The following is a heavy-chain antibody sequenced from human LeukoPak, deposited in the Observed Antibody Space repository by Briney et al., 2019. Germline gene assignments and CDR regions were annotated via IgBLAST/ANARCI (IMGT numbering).Heavy chain of an antibody. D-gene: IGHD1-1*01. Sequence: PSETLSLTCTVSGGSISSYYWSWIRQPPGKGLEWIGYIYYSGDINYNPSLKGRVTISIDTSKNQFSLRLNFVTAADTAVYYCARKEGTHWGQGTLVTVSS. CDR2: IYYSGDI. V-gene: IGHV4-59*01. CDR1: GGSISSYY. CDR3: ARKEGTH. J-gene: IGHJ4*02.